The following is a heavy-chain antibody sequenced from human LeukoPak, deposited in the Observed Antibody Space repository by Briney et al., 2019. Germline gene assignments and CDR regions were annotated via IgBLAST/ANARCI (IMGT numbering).Heavy chain of an antibody. CDR3: ARDSYNYGSGSLDY. CDR2: ISYSGST. CDR1: RGSISKYY. J-gene: IGHJ4*02. D-gene: IGHD5-18*01. Sequence: SETLSLTCIVSRGSISKYYWSWIRQSPGKGLEWIGYISYSGSTKYNPSFKSRVTMSVDTSKNQFSLKVTSVTAADTAVYYCARDSYNYGSGSLDYWGQGTLVTVSS. V-gene: IGHV4-59*01.